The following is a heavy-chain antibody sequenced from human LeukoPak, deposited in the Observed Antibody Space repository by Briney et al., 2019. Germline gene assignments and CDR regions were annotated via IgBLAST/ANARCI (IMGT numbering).Heavy chain of an antibody. Sequence: PSETLSLTCTVSGGSISSYYWSWIRQPAGKGLEWIWRIYTSGSTNYNPSPKSRVTMSVDASKNQFSLKLSSVTAADTAVFYCAAWGLLATPDDYGDSTEFDYWGQGTLVTVSS. CDR2: IYTSGST. V-gene: IGHV4-4*07. CDR3: AAWGLLATPDDYGDSTEFDY. J-gene: IGHJ4*02. CDR1: GGSISSYY. D-gene: IGHD4-17*01.